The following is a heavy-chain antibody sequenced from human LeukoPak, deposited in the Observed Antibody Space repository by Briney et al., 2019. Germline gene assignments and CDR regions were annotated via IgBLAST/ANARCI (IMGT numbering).Heavy chain of an antibody. Sequence: SQTLSLTCAVSGGSISSGGYSWSWLRQPPGKGLEWIGYIYYSANTYYSPSLKSRVTISVDTSKNQFSLKLSSVTAADTAVYYCARDGGVSPHNWFDPWGQGTLVTVSS. D-gene: IGHD2-8*02. J-gene: IGHJ5*02. V-gene: IGHV4-30-4*07. CDR3: ARDGGVSPHNWFDP. CDR2: IYYSANT. CDR1: GGSISSGGYS.